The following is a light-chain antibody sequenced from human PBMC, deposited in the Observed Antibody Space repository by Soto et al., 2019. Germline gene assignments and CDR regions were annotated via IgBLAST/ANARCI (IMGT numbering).Light chain of an antibody. CDR3: QHFNSYPWT. CDR1: QSVRTN. J-gene: IGKJ1*01. Sequence: EVVLTQSPATLSVSAGGTVTLSCRASQSVRTNVAWYQQIPGQAPRLLVYGASTRATGVPARFTGSGSGIEFSLTISSLQPDDFATYYCQHFNSYPWTFGQGTKVEIK. V-gene: IGKV3-15*01. CDR2: GAS.